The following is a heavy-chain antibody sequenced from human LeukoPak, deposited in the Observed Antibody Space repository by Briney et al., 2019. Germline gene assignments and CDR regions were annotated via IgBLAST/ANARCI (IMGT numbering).Heavy chain of an antibody. CDR3: ARPRGCGSSRCNNFDY. CDR1: GFTFSKAW. Sequence: GGSLRLSCAASGFTFSKAWMRWVRQAPGKGLEWVAKMNEYGSEIFYVDSVKGRFTISRDNGKNSLYLQMNRLRAEDTAVYYCARPRGCGSSRCNNFDYWGQGTLVTVSS. J-gene: IGHJ4*02. D-gene: IGHD2-2*01. V-gene: IGHV3-7*01. CDR2: MNEYGSEI.